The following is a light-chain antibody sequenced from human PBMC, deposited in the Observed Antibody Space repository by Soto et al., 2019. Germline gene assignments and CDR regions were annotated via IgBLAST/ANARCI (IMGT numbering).Light chain of an antibody. CDR2: SNN. CDR1: SSNIGSNT. J-gene: IGLJ1*01. V-gene: IGLV1-44*01. Sequence: QFVLTQPPSASATPGQRVTISCSGSSSNIGSNTVNWYQQLPGTAPTLLIYSNNQRPSGVPDRFSGSKSGTSASLAISGLQSEDEADYYCAAWDDSLNGLYVFGTGTKVTVL. CDR3: AAWDDSLNGLYV.